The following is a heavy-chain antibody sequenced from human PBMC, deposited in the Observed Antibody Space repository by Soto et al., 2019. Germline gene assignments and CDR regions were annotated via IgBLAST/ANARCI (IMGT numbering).Heavy chain of an antibody. D-gene: IGHD2-15*01. V-gene: IGHV4-39*01. CDR2: IYYSGST. CDR1: GGSISSSSYY. CDR3: ARHRCGGSCYHDYYYYGMDV. Sequence: SLTCTASGGSISSSSYYWGWIRQPPGKGLEWIGSIYYSGSTYYNPSLKSRVTISVDTSKNQFSLKLSSVTAADTAVYYCARHRCGGSCYHDYYYYGMDVWGQGTTVTVSS. J-gene: IGHJ6*02.